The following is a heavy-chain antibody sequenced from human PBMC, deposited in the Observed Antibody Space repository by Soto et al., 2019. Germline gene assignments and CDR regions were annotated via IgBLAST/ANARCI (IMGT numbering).Heavy chain of an antibody. J-gene: IGHJ4*02. CDR1: GFTFSNNG. Sequence: QVQLVESGGGVVQPGRSLRLSCAASGFTFSNNGMHWVRQAPGKGLEWVAVIWYDGSKKYYADSVMGRFTISRDDPQNTLYLQMSNLRAEDTAVYYCARAAGGWAGYFQVTNWGQGTLVTVSS. V-gene: IGHV3-33*01. CDR2: IWYDGSKK. D-gene: IGHD2-2*03. CDR3: ARAAGGWAGYFQVTN.